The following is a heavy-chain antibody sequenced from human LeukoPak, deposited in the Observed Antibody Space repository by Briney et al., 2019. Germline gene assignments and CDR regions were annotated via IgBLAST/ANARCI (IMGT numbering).Heavy chain of an antibody. CDR1: GGSFSGYY. CDR2: INHSGST. V-gene: IGHV4-34*01. CDR3: ARRRSKWLLLPFDY. Sequence: SETLSLTCAVYGGSFSGYYWSWIRQPPGKGLEWIGEINHSGSTNYNPSLKSRVTISVDTSKNQFSLKLSSVTAADTAVYYCARRRSKWLLLPFDYWGQGTPVTVSS. D-gene: IGHD3-22*01. J-gene: IGHJ4*02.